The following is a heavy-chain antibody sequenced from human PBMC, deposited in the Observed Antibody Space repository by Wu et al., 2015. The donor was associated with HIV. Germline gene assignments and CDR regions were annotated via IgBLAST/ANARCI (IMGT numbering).Heavy chain of an antibody. V-gene: IGHV1-69*12. J-gene: IGHJ4*02. CDR1: EVTFGRNG. D-gene: IGHD2-21*01. CDR3: ARYLRGGFAVAYYFDY. CDR2: ILPAFGTA. Sequence: QVQLVQSGAELKKPGSSVQVSCKTSEVTFGRNGISWVRQAPGQGLEWMGGILPAFGTANYAQKFRGRVTVTADLSTNTVYMDLRSLRSEDTAVYYCARYLRGGFAVAYYFDYVGPGNXGLRRL.